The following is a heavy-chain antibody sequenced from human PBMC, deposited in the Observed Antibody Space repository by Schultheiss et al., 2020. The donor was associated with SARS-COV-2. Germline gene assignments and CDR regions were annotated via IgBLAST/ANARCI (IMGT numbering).Heavy chain of an antibody. D-gene: IGHD2-2*01. V-gene: IGHV3-21*04. CDR2: ISSSSSYI. J-gene: IGHJ5*02. CDR1: GFTFSDYY. Sequence: GGSLRLSCAASGFTFSDYYMNWVRQAPGKGLEWVSSISSSSSYIYYADSVKGRFTISRDNAKNSLYLQMNSLRAEDTAVYYCARGPDIVVVPAAMFGWFDPWGQGTLVTVSS. CDR3: ARGPDIVVVPAAMFGWFDP.